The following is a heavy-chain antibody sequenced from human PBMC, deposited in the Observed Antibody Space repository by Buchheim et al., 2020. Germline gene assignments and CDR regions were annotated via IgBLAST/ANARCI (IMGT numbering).Heavy chain of an antibody. Sequence: QVQLVESGGGLVKPGGSLRLSCVASGFTFSDYSMTWIRQAPGKWLEWVSYISDRGDAIYYADSMKGRFTISRDDAKNSLYLQVNSLRAEDTAVYYCASDGKWLVPEWGQGTL. J-gene: IGHJ4*02. CDR2: ISDRGDAI. CDR1: GFTFSDYS. CDR3: ASDGKWLVPE. D-gene: IGHD6-19*01. V-gene: IGHV3-11*01.